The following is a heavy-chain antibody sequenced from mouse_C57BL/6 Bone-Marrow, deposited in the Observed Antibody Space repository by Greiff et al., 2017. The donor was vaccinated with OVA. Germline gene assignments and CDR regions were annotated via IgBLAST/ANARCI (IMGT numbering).Heavy chain of an antibody. J-gene: IGHJ2*01. CDR1: GYSFTDYN. D-gene: IGHD4-1*01. V-gene: IGHV1-39*01. CDR3: ASGELGPYYFDY. CDR2: INPNYGTT. Sequence: EVKLVESGPELVKPGASVKISCKASGYSFTDYNMNWVKQSNGKSLEWIGVINPNYGTTSYNQKFKGKATLTVDQSSSTAYMQLNSLTSEDSAVYYCASGELGPYYFDYWGQGTTLTVSS.